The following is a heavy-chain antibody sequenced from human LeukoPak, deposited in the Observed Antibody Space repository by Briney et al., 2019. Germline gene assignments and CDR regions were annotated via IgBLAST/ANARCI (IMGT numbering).Heavy chain of an antibody. D-gene: IGHD3-10*01. CDR1: GGSVSSGSYY. V-gene: IGHV4-61*01. Sequence: PSETLSLTCTVSGGSVSSGSYYWSWIRQPPGKGLEWIGYIYYSGSTNYNPSPKSRVTISVDTSKNQFSLKLSSVTAADTAVYYCARVLRFGELMDYWGQGTLVTVSS. J-gene: IGHJ4*02. CDR2: IYYSGST. CDR3: ARVLRFGELMDY.